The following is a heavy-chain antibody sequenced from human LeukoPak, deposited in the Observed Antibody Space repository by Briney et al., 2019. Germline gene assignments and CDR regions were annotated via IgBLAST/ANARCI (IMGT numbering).Heavy chain of an antibody. J-gene: IGHJ6*02. CDR3: AREGVDTAMDYYYGMDV. CDR1: GYTFTGYY. V-gene: IGHV1-2*02. CDR2: INPNSGGT. Sequence: ASVKVSCKASGYTFTGYYMHWVRQAPGQGLEWIGWINPNSGGTNYAQKFQGRVTMTRDTSISTAYMELSRLRSDDTAVYYCAREGVDTAMDYYYGMDVWGQGTTVTVSS. D-gene: IGHD5-18*01.